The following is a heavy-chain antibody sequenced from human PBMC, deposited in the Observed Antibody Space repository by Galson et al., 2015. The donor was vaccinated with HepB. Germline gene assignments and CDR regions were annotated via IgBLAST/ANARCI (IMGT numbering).Heavy chain of an antibody. D-gene: IGHD3-22*01. CDR2: INPSGGST. V-gene: IGHV1-46*04. Sequence: SVKVSCKAAGYTFTSYYMHWVRQAPGQGLEWMGIINPSGGSTTYAQKLQDRVTMTRDTSTSTAYMELRSLRSDDTAVYYCARDFHDYYDSSGYYHHDAFDIWGQGTMVTVSS. CDR1: GYTFTSYY. J-gene: IGHJ3*02. CDR3: ARDFHDYYDSSGYYHHDAFDI.